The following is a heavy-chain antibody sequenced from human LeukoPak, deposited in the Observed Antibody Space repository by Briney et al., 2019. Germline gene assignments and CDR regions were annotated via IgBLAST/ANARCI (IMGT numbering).Heavy chain of an antibody. J-gene: IGHJ6*03. CDR1: GFTFSSYW. D-gene: IGHD6-19*01. V-gene: IGHV3-7*01. CDR3: ARVLAVAAYYYYYMDV. CDR2: IKQDGSEK. Sequence: GGSLRLSCAASGFTFSSYWMSWVRQARGKGLEWVANIKQDGSEKYYVDSVKGRFTISRDNAKNSLYLQMNSLRAEDTAVYYCARVLAVAAYYYYYMDVWGKGTTVTVSS.